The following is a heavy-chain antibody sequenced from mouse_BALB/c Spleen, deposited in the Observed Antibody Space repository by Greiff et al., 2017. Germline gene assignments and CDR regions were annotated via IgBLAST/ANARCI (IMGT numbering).Heavy chain of an antibody. J-gene: IGHJ3*01. V-gene: IGHV1S56*01. Sequence: VQLQQSGPELVKPGASVRISCKASGYTFTSYYIHWVKQRPGQGLEWIGWIYPGNVNTKYNEKFKGKATLTADKSSSTAYMQLSSLTSEDSAVYFCARDGYYGSGFAYWGQGTLVTVSA. D-gene: IGHD1-1*01. CDR2: IYPGNVNT. CDR1: GYTFTSYY. CDR3: ARDGYYGSGFAY.